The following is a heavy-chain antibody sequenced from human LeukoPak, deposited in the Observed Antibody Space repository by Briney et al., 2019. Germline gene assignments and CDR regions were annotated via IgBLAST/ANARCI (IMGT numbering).Heavy chain of an antibody. D-gene: IGHD2-2*01. J-gene: IGHJ4*02. CDR2: ISGSGGST. CDR3: AKRLSQAAAKFLPIDY. CDR1: GFTFSSYA. Sequence: PGGSLRLSCAASGFTFSSYAMNWVRQAPGKGLEWVSTISGSGGSTYYADSVKGRFTISRDNSKNTLYLQMNSLRAEDTAVFYCAKRLSQAAAKFLPIDYWGQGTLVTVSS. V-gene: IGHV3-23*01.